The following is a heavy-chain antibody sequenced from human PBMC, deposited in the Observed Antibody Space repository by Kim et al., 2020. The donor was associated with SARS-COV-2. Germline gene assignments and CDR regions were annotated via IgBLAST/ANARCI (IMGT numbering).Heavy chain of an antibody. V-gene: IGHV4-39*01. CDR3: ASRAVAGYY. CDR2: GRT. Sequence: GRTYYNPSLKSRVTISVDTSKNQFSQKLSSVTAADTAVYYCASRAVAGYYWGQGTLVTVSS. J-gene: IGHJ4*02. D-gene: IGHD6-19*01.